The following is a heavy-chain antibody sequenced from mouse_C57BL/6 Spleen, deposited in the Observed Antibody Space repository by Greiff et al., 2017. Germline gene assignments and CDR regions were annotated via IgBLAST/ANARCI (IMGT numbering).Heavy chain of an antibody. D-gene: IGHD1-1*01. CDR1: GYTFTSYW. CDR2: IHPNSGST. Sequence: QVQLQQPGAELVKPGASVTLSCKASGYTFTSYWMHWVKQRPGQGLEWIGMIHPNSGSTNYNEKFKSKATLTVDKSSSTAYMQLSSLTSEDSAVYYCARPFSTAGFDYWGQGTTLTVSA. CDR3: ARPFSTAGFDY. J-gene: IGHJ2*01. V-gene: IGHV1-64*01.